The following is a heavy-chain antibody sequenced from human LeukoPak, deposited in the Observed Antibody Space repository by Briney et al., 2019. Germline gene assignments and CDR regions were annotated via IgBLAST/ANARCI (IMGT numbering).Heavy chain of an antibody. V-gene: IGHV3-21*04. Sequence: GGSLRLSCAASGFTFRSYSMNWVRQAPGKGLEWVSSISSSSSYIYYADSVKGRFTISRDNAKNTVYLQINGLRAEDTAVYYCGKTTAGYSSGQKPAWPVDYWGQGTLVTVSS. J-gene: IGHJ4*02. D-gene: IGHD5-18*01. CDR1: GFTFRSYS. CDR2: ISSSSSYI. CDR3: GKTTAGYSSGQKPAWPVDY.